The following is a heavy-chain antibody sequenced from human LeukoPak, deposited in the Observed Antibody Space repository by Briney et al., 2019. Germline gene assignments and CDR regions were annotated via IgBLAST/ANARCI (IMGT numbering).Heavy chain of an antibody. CDR3: ARTAFASGLYGDGFDV. D-gene: IGHD6-25*01. J-gene: IGHJ3*01. CDR1: GYTFTNHD. Sequence: GASVKVSCKASGYTFTNHDINWVRRAAGHGREWMGWMNLYSGDVGYAQKFQGRVTMIRNITETTAYMELSSLRSEDTAVYFCARTAFASGLYGDGFDVWGQGTLVTVSS. CDR2: MNLYSGDV. V-gene: IGHV1-8*01.